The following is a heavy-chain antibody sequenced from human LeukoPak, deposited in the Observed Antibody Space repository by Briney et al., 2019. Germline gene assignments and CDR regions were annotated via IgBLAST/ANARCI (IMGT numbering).Heavy chain of an antibody. D-gene: IGHD6-6*01. Sequence: GGSLRLSCAASGFTFSSYDMHWVRQATGKGLEWVSAIGTAGDTYYPGSVKGRFTISRENAKNSLYLQMNSLRAGDTAVYYCARGAGVECSSSSSPNWYFDLWGRGTLVTVSS. J-gene: IGHJ2*01. V-gene: IGHV3-13*01. CDR2: IGTAGDT. CDR3: ARGAGVECSSSSSPNWYFDL. CDR1: GFTFSSYD.